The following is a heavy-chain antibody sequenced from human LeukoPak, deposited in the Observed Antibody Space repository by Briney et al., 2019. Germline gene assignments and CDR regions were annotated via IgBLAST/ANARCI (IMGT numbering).Heavy chain of an antibody. CDR3: ASLGSKPS. CDR1: GFTFSSYG. J-gene: IGHJ4*02. Sequence: GGSLRLFCAASGFTFSSYGMHWVRQAPGKGLEWVAVISYDGSNKYYADSVKGRFTISRDNAKNTLYLQMNSLRAEDTAVYYCASLGSKPSWGQGTLVTVSS. V-gene: IGHV3-30*03. D-gene: IGHD3-16*01. CDR2: ISYDGSNK.